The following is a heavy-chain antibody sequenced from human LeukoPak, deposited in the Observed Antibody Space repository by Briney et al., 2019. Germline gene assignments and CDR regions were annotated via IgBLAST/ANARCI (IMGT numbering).Heavy chain of an antibody. J-gene: IGHJ5*02. CDR1: GVSITGISYY. Sequence: SETLSLTCTVSGVSITGISYYWGWIRQPPGKGLEWIGSIYYSGSASYNPSLKSRVTISVDKAKNHFSLELKSLTVADTAVYYCANGAKFDPWGPGTLVTVSS. CDR2: IYYSGSA. CDR3: ANGAKFDP. V-gene: IGHV4-39*02. D-gene: IGHD5-24*01.